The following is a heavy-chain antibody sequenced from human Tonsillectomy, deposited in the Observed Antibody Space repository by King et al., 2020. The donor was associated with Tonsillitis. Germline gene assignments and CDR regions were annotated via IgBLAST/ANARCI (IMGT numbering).Heavy chain of an antibody. CDR2: IYYSGST. V-gene: IGHV4-39*07. CDR3: ARGGVDTAMVDY. Sequence: QLQESGPGLVKPSETLSLTCTVSGGSISSSSYYWGWIRQPPGKGLEWIGSIYYSGSTSYNPSLKSRVTISVDTSKNQFSLKLRSVTAADTAVYYCARGGVDTAMVDYWGQGTLVTVSS. J-gene: IGHJ4*02. D-gene: IGHD5-18*01. CDR1: GGSISSSSYY.